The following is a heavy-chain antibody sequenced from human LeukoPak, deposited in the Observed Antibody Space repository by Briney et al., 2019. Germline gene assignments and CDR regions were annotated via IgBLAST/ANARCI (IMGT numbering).Heavy chain of an antibody. CDR2: ISSSSSYI. CDR3: ARMITFGGVIVYAFDI. D-gene: IGHD3-16*02. Sequence: GGSLRLSCAASGFTFSSYSMNWVRQAPGKGLEWVSSISSSSSYIYYADSVKGRFTISRDNAKNSLYLQMNSLRAEDTAVYYCARMITFGGVIVYAFDIWGQGIMVTVSS. CDR1: GFTFSSYS. V-gene: IGHV3-21*01. J-gene: IGHJ3*02.